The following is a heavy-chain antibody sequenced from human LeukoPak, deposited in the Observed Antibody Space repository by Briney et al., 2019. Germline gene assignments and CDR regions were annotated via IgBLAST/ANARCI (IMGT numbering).Heavy chain of an antibody. CDR3: ARKYYDFWSGYYEDRYWYFDL. CDR2: INHSGST. CDR1: GGSISSYY. J-gene: IGHJ2*01. D-gene: IGHD3-3*01. Sequence: SETLSLTCTVSGGSISSYYWSWIRQPPGKGLEWIGEINHSGSTNYNPSLKSRVTISVDTSKNQFSLKLSSVTAADTAVYYCARKYYDFWSGYYEDRYWYFDLWGRGTLVTVSS. V-gene: IGHV4-34*01.